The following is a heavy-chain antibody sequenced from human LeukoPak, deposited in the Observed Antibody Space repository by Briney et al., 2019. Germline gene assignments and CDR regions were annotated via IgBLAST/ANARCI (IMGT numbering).Heavy chain of an antibody. V-gene: IGHV3-53*01. CDR1: GFTVSSNY. CDR2: IYSGGST. J-gene: IGHJ4*02. D-gene: IGHD6-19*01. Sequence: GGSLRLSCAASGFTVSSNYMSWVRQAPGKGLEWVSVIYSGGSTYYADSVKGRFTISRDNSKNTLYLQMNSLRAEDTAVYYCAKVGIAVAGSSMYYFDYWGRGTLVTVSS. CDR3: AKVGIAVAGSSMYYFDY.